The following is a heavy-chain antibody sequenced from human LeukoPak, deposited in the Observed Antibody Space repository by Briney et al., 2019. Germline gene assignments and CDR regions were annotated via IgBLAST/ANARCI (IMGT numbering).Heavy chain of an antibody. CDR3: ARHTAKSYSSSSDWFDP. Sequence: PSETLSLTCSVSGYSISSGHYWGWIRQPPGKALEWIGYIYSSGITNYNPSLKSRVTMSVDTSKNQFSLNLDSVTAADTAVYYCARHTAKSYSSSSDWFDPWGQGTLVTVSS. V-gene: IGHV4-38-2*01. CDR2: IYSSGIT. CDR1: GYSISSGHY. D-gene: IGHD6-6*01. J-gene: IGHJ5*02.